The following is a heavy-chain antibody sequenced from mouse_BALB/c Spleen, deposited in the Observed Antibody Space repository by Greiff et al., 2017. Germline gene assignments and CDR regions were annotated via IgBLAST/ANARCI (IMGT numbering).Heavy chain of an antibody. Sequence: EVKLMESGGGLVQPGGSLRLSCATSGFTFSDFYMEWVRQPPGQRLEWIAASRNKANDYTTEYSASVKGRFIDARVTSQSILYLQMNALRAEDTAIYYCARDHYSYGSTGFAYWGQGTLVTVSA. CDR2: SRNKANDYTT. CDR3: ARDHYSYGSTGFAY. D-gene: IGHD1-1*01. V-gene: IGHV7-1*02. J-gene: IGHJ3*01. CDR1: GFTFSDFY.